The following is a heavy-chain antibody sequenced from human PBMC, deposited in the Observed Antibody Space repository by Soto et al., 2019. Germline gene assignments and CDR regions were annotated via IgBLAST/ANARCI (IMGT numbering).Heavy chain of an antibody. V-gene: IGHV1-8*01. Sequence: QVQLVQSGAEVKKPGASVKVSCKASGYTFTSYDINWVRQATGQGLEWMGWMNPNSGNTGYAQKFQGRVTMTRNTSISTAYMELSSLRSEDTAGYYCAGGLGQWLVRRGVRFDPWGQGTLVTVSS. D-gene: IGHD6-19*01. J-gene: IGHJ5*02. CDR3: AGGLGQWLVRRGVRFDP. CDR1: GYTFTSYD. CDR2: MNPNSGNT.